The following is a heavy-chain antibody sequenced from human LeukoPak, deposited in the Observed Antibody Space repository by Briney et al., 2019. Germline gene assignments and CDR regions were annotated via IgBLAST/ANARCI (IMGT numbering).Heavy chain of an antibody. Sequence: ASVKVSCKASGYTFTSYGISWERQAPGQGLEWMGWISAYNGNTNYAQKLQGRVTMTTDTSTSTAYMELRSLRSDDTAVYYCARDFGCSSTSCYHDFQHWGQGTLVTVSS. CDR3: ARDFGCSSTSCYHDFQH. V-gene: IGHV1-18*04. CDR2: ISAYNGNT. J-gene: IGHJ1*01. D-gene: IGHD2-2*01. CDR1: GYTFTSYG.